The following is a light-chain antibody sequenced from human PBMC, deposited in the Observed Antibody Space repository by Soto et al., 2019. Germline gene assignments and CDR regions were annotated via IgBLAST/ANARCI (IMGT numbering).Light chain of an antibody. CDR1: QSVSSY. Sequence: EIVLTPSPATLSLSPGEIAPLYFRASQSVSSYLAWYQQKPGQAPRLLIYDASNRATGIPARFSGSGSGTDFTLTISSLEPEDFAVYYCQQRSNWPLTFGGGTKVDIK. CDR2: DAS. V-gene: IGKV3-11*01. J-gene: IGKJ4*01. CDR3: QQRSNWPLT.